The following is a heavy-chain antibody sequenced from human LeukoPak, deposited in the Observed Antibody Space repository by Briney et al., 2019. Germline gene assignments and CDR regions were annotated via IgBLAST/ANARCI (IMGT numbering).Heavy chain of an antibody. V-gene: IGHV3-7*01. CDR3: ASTPNSYYYGSGIDS. D-gene: IGHD3-10*01. CDR2: INEDGSEK. J-gene: IGHJ4*02. CDR1: GFTFSDYW. Sequence: GGSLRLSCAASGFTFSDYWMNWVRQAPGRGLEWVANINEDGSEKYYVDSVKGRFTISRDNAKNSLYLQMNSLRAEDTAIYYCASTPNSYYYGSGIDSWGQGTLVTVSS.